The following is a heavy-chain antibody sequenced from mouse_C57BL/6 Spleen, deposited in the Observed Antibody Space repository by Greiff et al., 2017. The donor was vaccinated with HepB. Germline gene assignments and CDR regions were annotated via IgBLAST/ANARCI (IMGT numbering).Heavy chain of an antibody. CDR2: IDPETGGT. CDR3: TREAGTHYYAMDY. CDR1: GYTFTDYE. Sequence: QVQLQQSGAELVRPGASVTLSCKASGYTFTDYEMHWVKQTPVHGLEWIGAIDPETGGTAYNQKFKGKAILTADKSSSTAYMELRSLTSEDSAVYYCTREAGTHYYAMDYWGQGTSVTVSS. D-gene: IGHD4-1*01. V-gene: IGHV1-15*01. J-gene: IGHJ4*01.